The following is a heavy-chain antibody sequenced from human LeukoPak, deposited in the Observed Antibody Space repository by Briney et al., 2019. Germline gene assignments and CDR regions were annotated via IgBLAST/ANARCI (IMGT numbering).Heavy chain of an antibody. D-gene: IGHD6-13*01. CDR3: ATLAAAGTLDLYYYYYYGMDV. J-gene: IGHJ6*02. CDR2: ISGSGGST. V-gene: IGHV3-23*01. CDR1: GFTFSSYA. Sequence: GGSLRLSCAASGFTFSSYAMSWVRQAPGKGLEWVSAISGSGGSTYYADSVKGRFTISRDNSKNTLYLQMNSLRAEDTAVYYCATLAAAGTLDLYYYYYYGMDVWGQGTLVTVSS.